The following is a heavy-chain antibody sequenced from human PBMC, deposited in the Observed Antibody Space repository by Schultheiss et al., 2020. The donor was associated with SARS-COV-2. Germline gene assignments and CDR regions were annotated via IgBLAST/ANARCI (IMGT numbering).Heavy chain of an antibody. CDR2: ISGSGGST. V-gene: IGHV3-23*01. J-gene: IGHJ4*02. Sequence: GESLKISCAASGFTFSSYAMSWVRQAPGKGLEWVSAISGSGGSTYYADSVKGRFTISRDNSKNTLYLQMNSLRAEDTALYYCARVLGYSYGNFDYWGQGTLVTVSS. CDR1: GFTFSSYA. D-gene: IGHD5-18*01. CDR3: ARVLGYSYGNFDY.